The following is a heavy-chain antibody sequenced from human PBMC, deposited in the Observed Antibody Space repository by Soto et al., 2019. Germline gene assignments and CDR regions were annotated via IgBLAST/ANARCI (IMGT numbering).Heavy chain of an antibody. J-gene: IGHJ3*02. V-gene: IGHV5-51*01. CDR1: GYRFTSYW. D-gene: IGHD2-15*01. CDR3: ATQPLGYCSGGSCYSAFDI. Sequence: GESLKISCKGSGYRFTSYWIGWVRQMPGKGLEWMGIIYPGDSDTRYSPSFQGQVTISADKSISTAYLQWSSLKASDTAMYYCATQPLGYCSGGSCYSAFDIWGQGTMVT. CDR2: IYPGDSDT.